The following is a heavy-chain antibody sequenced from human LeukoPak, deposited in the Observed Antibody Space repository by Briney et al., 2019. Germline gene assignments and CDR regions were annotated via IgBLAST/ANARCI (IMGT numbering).Heavy chain of an antibody. J-gene: IGHJ5*01. V-gene: IGHV4-31*03. Sequence: SETLSLTCTVSGGSISSGGYYWSWIRQHPGKGLEWIGYIYYSGSTYYNPSLKSRVTISVDTSKNQFSLKLSSVTAADTAVYYCARGCMGWLHRKGWFDSWGQGTLVTVSS. CDR2: IYYSGST. CDR1: GGSISSGGYY. D-gene: IGHD5-24*01. CDR3: ARGCMGWLHRKGWFDS.